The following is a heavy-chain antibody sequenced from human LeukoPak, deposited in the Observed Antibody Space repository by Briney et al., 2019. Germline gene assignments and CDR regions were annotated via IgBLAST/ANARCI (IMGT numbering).Heavy chain of an antibody. J-gene: IGHJ3*02. V-gene: IGHV4-59*08. Sequence: SETLSLTCTVSNGSISSYSWSWIRQPPGKGLERIGYIYYTENTNYNPSLKSRVTISVNTSRNQFSLKLSSVTAADTAVYYCARPGMYCSGGNCRSHDAFDIWGQGTMVTVSS. D-gene: IGHD2-15*01. CDR2: IYYTENT. CDR1: NGSISSYS. CDR3: ARPGMYCSGGNCRSHDAFDI.